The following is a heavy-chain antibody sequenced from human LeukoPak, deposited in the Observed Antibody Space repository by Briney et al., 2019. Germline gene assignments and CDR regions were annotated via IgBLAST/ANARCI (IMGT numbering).Heavy chain of an antibody. D-gene: IGHD6-19*01. J-gene: IGHJ4*02. CDR3: AKDLVGIAVADLFDY. CDR2: ISSSGSTI. Sequence: GGSLRLSCAASGFTFSDYYMSWIRQAPGKGLEWVSYISSSGSTIYYADSVKGRFTISRDNSKNTLYLQMNSLRAEDTAVYYCAKDLVGIAVADLFDYWGQGTLVTVSS. V-gene: IGHV3-11*01. CDR1: GFTFSDYY.